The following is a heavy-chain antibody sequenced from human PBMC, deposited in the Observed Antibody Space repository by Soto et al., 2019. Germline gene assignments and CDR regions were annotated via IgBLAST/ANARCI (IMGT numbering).Heavy chain of an antibody. CDR3: ARDYPRGYCSGGSCFGYYYYYYGMDV. D-gene: IGHD2-15*01. CDR1: GYAFTIYY. V-gene: IGHV1-46*01. Sequence: ASVKVYCKAAGYAFTIYYMHWVRQAPRQGLEWMGIINPSGGSTSYAQKFQGRVTMTRDTSTSTVYMELSSLRSEDTAVYYCARDYPRGYCSGGSCFGYYYYYYGMDVWGQGTTVTVSS. CDR2: INPSGGST. J-gene: IGHJ6*02.